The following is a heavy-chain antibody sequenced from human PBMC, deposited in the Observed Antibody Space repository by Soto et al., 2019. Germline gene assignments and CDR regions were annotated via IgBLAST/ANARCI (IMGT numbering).Heavy chain of an antibody. CDR3: ARGVGSGTYYNQYNWFDP. Sequence: ASVKVSCKAIGYSFTSHYMHWVRQAPGQGLEWMGWINTYNGNTNHAQKLQGRVTMTTDTSTSTAYMELRSLRSDDTAVYYCARGVGSGTYYNQYNWFDPWGQGTLVTVSS. J-gene: IGHJ5*02. D-gene: IGHD3-10*01. CDR1: GYSFTSHY. CDR2: INTYNGNT. V-gene: IGHV1-18*04.